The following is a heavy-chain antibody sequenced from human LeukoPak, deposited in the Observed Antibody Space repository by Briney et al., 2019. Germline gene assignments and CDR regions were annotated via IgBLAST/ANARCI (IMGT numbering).Heavy chain of an antibody. D-gene: IGHD1-26*01. Sequence: GGSLRLSCAASGFTFSSYAMHWVCQAPGKGLEWVAVISYDGSNKYYADSVKGRFTISRDNSKNTLYLQMNSLRAEDTAVYYCARDTWELLPDTLDYWGQGTLVTVSS. J-gene: IGHJ4*02. CDR1: GFTFSSYA. CDR2: ISYDGSNK. V-gene: IGHV3-30*04. CDR3: ARDTWELLPDTLDY.